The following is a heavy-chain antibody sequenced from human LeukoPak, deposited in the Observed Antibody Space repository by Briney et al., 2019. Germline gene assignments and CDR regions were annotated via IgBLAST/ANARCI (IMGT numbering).Heavy chain of an antibody. D-gene: IGHD2-2*01. CDR2: IYYSGST. J-gene: IGHJ3*02. CDR1: GGSNSSYY. V-gene: IGHV4-59*01. CDR3: ASSTRRAFDI. Sequence: PSETLSLTCTVSGGSNSSYYWSWIRQPPGKGLEWIGYIYYSGSTNYNPSLMSRVTISVDTSKNQFSLKLSSVTAADTAVYYCASSTRRAFDIWGQGTMVTVSS.